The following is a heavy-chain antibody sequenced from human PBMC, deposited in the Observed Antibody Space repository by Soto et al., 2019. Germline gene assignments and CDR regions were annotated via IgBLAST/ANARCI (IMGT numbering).Heavy chain of an antibody. Sequence: QVQLVQSGAEVKKPGASVKVSCNASGYTFTSYGISWVRQARGQGLEWMGWISTYKGDTHYAQKLQCRVTLTTDTSTSTAYMELRSLRSDDTAVYYCARATGDYYFDYWGQGTLVTVST. CDR2: ISTYKGDT. V-gene: IGHV1-18*01. D-gene: IGHD4-17*01. CDR3: ARATGDYYFDY. J-gene: IGHJ4*02. CDR1: GYTFTSYG.